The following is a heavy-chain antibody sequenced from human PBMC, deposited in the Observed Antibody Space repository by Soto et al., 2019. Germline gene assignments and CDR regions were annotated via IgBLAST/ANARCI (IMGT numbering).Heavy chain of an antibody. CDR2: SRNKARGYTT. J-gene: IGHJ3*01. CDR3: VRDDSRGDSSAFDL. V-gene: IGHV3-72*01. Sequence: EVQLVESGGGLVQPGVSLRLSCAASGFTFSDHHIDWVRQAPGKGLEWVGRSRNKARGYTTEYAPSVKGRFTISRDASRSSVFLEMYSLKIDDTAMYYCVRDDSRGDSSAFDLWGQGTMVTVSS. D-gene: IGHD3-10*01. CDR1: GFTFSDHH.